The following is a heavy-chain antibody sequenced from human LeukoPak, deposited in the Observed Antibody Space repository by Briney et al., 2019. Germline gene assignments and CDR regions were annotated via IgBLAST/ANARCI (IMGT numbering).Heavy chain of an antibody. J-gene: IGHJ4*02. Sequence: SSETLSLTCTVSGGSVSSGSYYWSWIRQPPGKGLEWIGYIYYSGSTNYNPSLKSRVTISVDTSKNQFSLKLSSVTAADTAVYYCASSEMATVEYYFDQWGQGTLVTVSS. CDR2: IYYSGST. V-gene: IGHV4-61*01. CDR3: ASSEMATVEYYFDQ. CDR1: GGSVSSGSYY. D-gene: IGHD5-24*01.